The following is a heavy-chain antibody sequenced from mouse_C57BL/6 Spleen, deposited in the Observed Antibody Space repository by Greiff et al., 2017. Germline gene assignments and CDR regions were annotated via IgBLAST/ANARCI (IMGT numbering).Heavy chain of an antibody. Sequence: EVKLMESGGGLVQPGGSLTLSCAASGFTFSDFGMHWVRQAPEKGLEWVAYISSGSSTIYSADTAKGRFTISRDNAKNTLFLQMTSLRSEDTAMYYCARGGIYYDYDLDYWGQGTTLTVSS. CDR1: GFTFSDFG. D-gene: IGHD2-4*01. J-gene: IGHJ2*01. CDR3: ARGGIYYDYDLDY. V-gene: IGHV5-17*01. CDR2: ISSGSSTI.